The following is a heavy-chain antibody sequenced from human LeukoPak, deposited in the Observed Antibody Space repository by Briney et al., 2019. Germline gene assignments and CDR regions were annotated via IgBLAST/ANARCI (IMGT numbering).Heavy chain of an antibody. V-gene: IGHV1-18*04. Sequence: ASVKVSCKASAYSFTGYYIHWVRQAPGQGLEWMGWISAYNGNTNYAQKLQGRVTMTTDTSTSTAYMELRSLRSDDTAVYYCARDSGYESFDYWGQGTLVTVSS. CDR2: ISAYNGNT. J-gene: IGHJ4*02. CDR3: ARDSGYESFDY. D-gene: IGHD5-12*01. CDR1: AYSFTGYY.